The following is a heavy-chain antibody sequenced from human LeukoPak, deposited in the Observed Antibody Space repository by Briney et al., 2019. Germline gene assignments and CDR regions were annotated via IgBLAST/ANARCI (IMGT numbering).Heavy chain of an antibody. V-gene: IGHV4-39*07. D-gene: IGHD3-10*01. CDR3: ARDAWFGAGRTFAY. CDR2: IYYSGST. Sequence: SETLSLTCTVSGGSISSSSYYWGWIRQPPGKGLEWIGSIYYSGSTNYNPSLKSRVTISIDTSKNQFSLKLNSVTAADTAVYYCARDAWFGAGRTFAYWGQGTLVTVSS. J-gene: IGHJ4*02. CDR1: GGSISSSSYY.